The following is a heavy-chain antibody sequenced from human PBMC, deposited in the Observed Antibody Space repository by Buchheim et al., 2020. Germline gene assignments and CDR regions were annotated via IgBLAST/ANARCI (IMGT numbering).Heavy chain of an antibody. CDR3: AKVGYYGDYPGGGDY. CDR1: GFTFSSYG. V-gene: IGHV3-30*18. D-gene: IGHD4-17*01. Sequence: QVQLVESGGGVVQPGRYLRLSCAASGFTFSSYGMHWVRQAPGKGLEWVAVISYDGSNKYYADSVKGRFTISRDNSKNTLYLQMNSLRAEDTAVYYCAKVGYYGDYPGGGDYWGQGTL. CDR2: ISYDGSNK. J-gene: IGHJ4*02.